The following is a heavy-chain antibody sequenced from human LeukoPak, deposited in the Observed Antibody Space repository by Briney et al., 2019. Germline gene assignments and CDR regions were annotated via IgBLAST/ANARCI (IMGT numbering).Heavy chain of an antibody. CDR1: GGSISSYY. Sequence: KPSETLSLTCTVSGGSISSYYWSWIRQPPGKGLEWIGYIYYSGRTNYNPSLKSRVTISVDTSKNQFSLKLSSVPAPDPAVYYCAREVVGSYYGSGSYSGWFDPWGQGTLVTVSS. V-gene: IGHV4-59*01. D-gene: IGHD3-10*01. CDR2: IYYSGRT. J-gene: IGHJ5*02. CDR3: AREVVGSYYGSGSYSGWFDP.